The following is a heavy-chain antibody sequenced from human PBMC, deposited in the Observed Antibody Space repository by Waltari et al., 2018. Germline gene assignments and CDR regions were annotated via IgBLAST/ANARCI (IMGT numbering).Heavy chain of an antibody. V-gene: IGHV4-61*02. J-gene: IGHJ6*03. D-gene: IGHD2-15*01. CDR2: IYTSGST. CDR3: ARDVVVVAATHYYYYMDV. Sequence: QVQLQESGPGLVKPSQTLSLTCTVSGGSISSGSYYWSWIRQPAGKGLEWIGRIYTSGSTNYNPSLKSRVTISVDTSKNQFSLKLSSVTAADTAVYYCARDVVVVAATHYYYYMDVWGKGTTVTVSS. CDR1: GGSISSGSYY.